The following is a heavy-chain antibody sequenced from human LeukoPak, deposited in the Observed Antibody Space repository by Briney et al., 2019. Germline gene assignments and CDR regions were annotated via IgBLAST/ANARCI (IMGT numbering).Heavy chain of an antibody. CDR2: ISAYNGNT. J-gene: IGHJ4*02. D-gene: IGHD5-18*01. CDR3: ARTLSGYSYGYGDY. CDR1: GYTFTSYG. Sequence: ASVKVSCKASGYTFTSYGISWVRQAPGQGLEWMVWISAYNGNTNYAQKLQGRVTMTTDTSTSTAYMELRSLRSDDTAVYYCARTLSGYSYGYGDYWGQGTLVTVSS. V-gene: IGHV1-18*01.